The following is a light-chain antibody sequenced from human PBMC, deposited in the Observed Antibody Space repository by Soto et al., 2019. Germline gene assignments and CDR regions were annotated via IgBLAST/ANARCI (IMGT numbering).Light chain of an antibody. J-gene: IGLJ2*01. CDR2: EDS. CDR3: CSYAGGSTLL. V-gene: IGLV2-23*01. CDR1: SSDVGSYNL. Sequence: QSVLTQPASVSGSPGQSITISCTGTSSDVGSYNLVSWYQQQPGKAPKLMIYEDSKRPSGVSNRFPGSKSGNTASLTISGLQAEDEADYYCCSYAGGSTLLFGGGTKVTVL.